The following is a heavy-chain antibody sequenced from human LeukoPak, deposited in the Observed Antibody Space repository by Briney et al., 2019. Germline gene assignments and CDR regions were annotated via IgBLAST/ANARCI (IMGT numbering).Heavy chain of an antibody. CDR1: GGSISSYY. CDR2: IYHSGNT. V-gene: IGHV4-59*08. Sequence: SETLSLTCAVSGGSISSYYWSWIRQSPGKGLEWIAYIYHSGNTNCNPSFKSRVTISVDTSKNQFSLKLTSVAAADTAIYYCARQPSGTAAFDIWGQGTMVTVSS. J-gene: IGHJ3*02. CDR3: ARQPSGTAAFDI. D-gene: IGHD1/OR15-1a*01.